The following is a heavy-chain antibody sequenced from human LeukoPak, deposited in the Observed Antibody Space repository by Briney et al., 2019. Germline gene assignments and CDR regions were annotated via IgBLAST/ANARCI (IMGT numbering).Heavy chain of an antibody. J-gene: IGHJ4*02. V-gene: IGHV3-66*04. CDR1: GFTVSSSY. CDR2: IYSDRNT. D-gene: IGHD2-15*01. Sequence: PGGSLRLSCTASGFTVSSSYMSWVRQAPGKGLEWVSIIYSDRNTYYAASVKGRFTISRDDSKSTLCLQMNSLRAEDTAVYYCAKQLGYCSDGSCYFPYWGQGTLVTVSS. CDR3: AKQLGYCSDGSCYFPY.